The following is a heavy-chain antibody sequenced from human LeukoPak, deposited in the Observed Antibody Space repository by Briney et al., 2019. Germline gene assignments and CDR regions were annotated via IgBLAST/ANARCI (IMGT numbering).Heavy chain of an antibody. CDR1: GGSISSGSYY. Sequence: SQTLSLTCTVSGGSISSGSYYWSWIRQPAGKGLEWIGRIYTSGSTNYNPSLKSRVTISVDTSKNQFSLKLSSVTAADTAVYYCARAPFQRGGGDYFDYWGQGTLVTVSS. D-gene: IGHD2/OR15-2a*01. CDR3: ARAPFQRGGGDYFDY. V-gene: IGHV4-61*02. CDR2: IYTSGST. J-gene: IGHJ4*02.